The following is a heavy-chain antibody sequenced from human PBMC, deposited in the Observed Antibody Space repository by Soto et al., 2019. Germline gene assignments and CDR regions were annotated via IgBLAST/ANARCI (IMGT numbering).Heavy chain of an antibody. CDR1: GVSITSHY. CDR3: ARDLRSRGWFDP. V-gene: IGHV4-59*11. J-gene: IGHJ5*02. CDR2: TYFRGSA. Sequence: KTSETLSLTCDVSGVSITSHYWNWIRQSPGMGLEWIGSTYFRGSASYNPSLKSRVTISLDTSKDQLSLTLSAVTAADSAVYYCARDLRSRGWFDPWGPGILVTSPQ.